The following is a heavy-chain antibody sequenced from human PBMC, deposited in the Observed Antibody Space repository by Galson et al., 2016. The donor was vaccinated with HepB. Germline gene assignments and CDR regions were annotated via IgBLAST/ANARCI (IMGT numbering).Heavy chain of an antibody. CDR1: GFTFSDYS. Sequence: SLRLSCAASGFTFSDYSMNWVRLAPGKGLEWVSYISGSTRIIYYADSVKGRFTISRDNAKNSLYLQLNSLRDEDAAIYYCARGPKVGNERLDHWGRGTLVTVSS. V-gene: IGHV3-48*02. J-gene: IGHJ4*02. CDR3: ARGPKVGNERLDH. D-gene: IGHD4-23*01. CDR2: ISGSTRII.